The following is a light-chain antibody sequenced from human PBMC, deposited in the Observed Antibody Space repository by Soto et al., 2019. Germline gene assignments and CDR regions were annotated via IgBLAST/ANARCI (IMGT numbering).Light chain of an antibody. CDR3: QQSNSFPLT. Sequence: DIQVTQSPSSVSASVGDRVTITCRASQDINNWLAWYQQKPGKAPKLLIYTTSNLQSGVPSRFRGSGSGTDFTLPISSLQPEDFATYYCQQSNSFPLTFGGGTKVEIK. J-gene: IGKJ4*01. CDR2: TTS. V-gene: IGKV1D-12*01. CDR1: QDINNW.